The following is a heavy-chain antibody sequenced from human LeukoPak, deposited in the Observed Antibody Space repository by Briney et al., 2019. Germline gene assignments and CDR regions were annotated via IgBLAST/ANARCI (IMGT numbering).Heavy chain of an antibody. CDR1: GLTFTSTS. J-gene: IGHJ4*02. D-gene: IGHD3-10*01. CDR2: ISSSSEYI. V-gene: IGHV3-21*01. CDR3: AGGRGKRITMFRVFDY. Sequence: GGSLRISCVVSGLTFTSTSMAWVRQAPGKGLEWVASISSSSEYIFQKDSLKGRFTISRDNAKNSVFLDLNNVTADDTAVYYCAGGRGKRITMFRVFDYSGQGTQVIVSS.